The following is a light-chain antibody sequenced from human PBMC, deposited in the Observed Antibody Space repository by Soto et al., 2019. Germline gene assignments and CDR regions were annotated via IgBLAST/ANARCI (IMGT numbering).Light chain of an antibody. CDR2: SSN. J-gene: IGLJ3*02. Sequence: QSVLTQPPSASGTPGQRVTISCSGSTSNIGPNAVNWYHQLPGTAPKALIYSSNQRPSGVTDRFPGTKSGTSASLAISGLQSDDEGDYYCAAWDDSLNGWVFGGGTKLTVL. CDR1: TSNIGPNA. CDR3: AAWDDSLNGWV. V-gene: IGLV1-44*01.